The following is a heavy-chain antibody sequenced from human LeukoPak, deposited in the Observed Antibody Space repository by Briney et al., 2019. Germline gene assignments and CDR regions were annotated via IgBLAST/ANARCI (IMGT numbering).Heavy chain of an antibody. J-gene: IGHJ4*02. CDR3: ARDASGSSTGLIDS. Sequence: GPLRLSCAASGFTLRSYGMNWVRHAPGKGLEWLSYISTSSYYIYYADSVKGRFTISRDDAKNSLYLQMNSLRAEDTALYYCARDASGSSTGLIDSWGQGTLVTVSS. D-gene: IGHD1-26*01. CDR2: ISTSSYYI. CDR1: GFTLRSYG. V-gene: IGHV3-21*01.